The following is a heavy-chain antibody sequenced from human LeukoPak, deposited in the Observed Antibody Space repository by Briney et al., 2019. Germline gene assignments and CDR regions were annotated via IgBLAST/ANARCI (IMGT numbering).Heavy chain of an antibody. Sequence: SETLSLTCTVSGGSISSSSYYWGWIRQPPGKGLEWIGEIYHSGSTNYNPSLKSRVTISVDKSKNQFSLKLSSVTAADTAVYYCSRLPDPWGQGTLVTVSS. J-gene: IGHJ5*02. CDR1: GGSISSSSYY. CDR2: IYHSGST. V-gene: IGHV4-39*07. CDR3: SRLPDP.